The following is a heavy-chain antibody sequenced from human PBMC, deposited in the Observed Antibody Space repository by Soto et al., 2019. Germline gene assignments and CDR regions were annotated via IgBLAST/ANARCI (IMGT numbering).Heavy chain of an antibody. V-gene: IGHV4-59*01. CDR3: ARGYCSSTSCYSSAFDI. Sequence: SETLSLTCTVSGGSISSYYWSWIRQPPGKGLEWIGYIYYSGGTNYNPSLKSRVTISVDTSKNQFSLKLSSVTAADTAVYYCARGYCSSTSCYSSAFDIWGQGTMVTVSS. CDR1: GGSISSYY. J-gene: IGHJ3*02. D-gene: IGHD2-2*01. CDR2: IYYSGGT.